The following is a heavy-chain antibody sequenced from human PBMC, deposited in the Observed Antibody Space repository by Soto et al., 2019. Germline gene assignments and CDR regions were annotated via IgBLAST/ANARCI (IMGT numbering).Heavy chain of an antibody. D-gene: IGHD3-3*01. Sequence: EVQVVESGGGLVQPGGSLRLSCAASGFTFSSNSMNWVRQAPGKGLEWISYISSSSSNIYADSVKGRFTISRDNAKNSLYLQMNSLRDEDTAVYYCAKVIWSGHLTSDLWGHGTLVTVSS. CDR1: GFTFSSNS. CDR3: AKVIWSGHLTSDL. J-gene: IGHJ5*02. CDR2: ISSSSSNI. V-gene: IGHV3-48*02.